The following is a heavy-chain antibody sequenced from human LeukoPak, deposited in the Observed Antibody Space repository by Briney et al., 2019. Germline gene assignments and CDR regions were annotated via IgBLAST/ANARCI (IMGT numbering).Heavy chain of an antibody. D-gene: IGHD3-22*01. CDR1: GLTLSNYG. CDR3: AKRGVVIRVILVGFHKEAYYFDS. CDR2: ISDSGGST. Sequence: GGSLRLSCAVSGLTLSNYGMSWVRQAPGKGLEWVAGISDSGGSTNYADSVKGRFTISRDNPKNTLYLQMNSLRPEDTAVYFCAKRGVVIRVILVGFHKEAYYFDSWGQGALVTVSS. V-gene: IGHV3-23*01. J-gene: IGHJ4*02.